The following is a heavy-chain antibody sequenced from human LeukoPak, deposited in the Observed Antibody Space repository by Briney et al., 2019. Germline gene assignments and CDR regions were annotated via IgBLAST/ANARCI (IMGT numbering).Heavy chain of an antibody. J-gene: IGHJ4*02. D-gene: IGHD5-24*01. CDR3: AMGGLQFRSPFDY. CDR2: IYYSGST. Sequence: SETLSLTCTVSGGSVSSGSYYWSWIRQPPGKGLEWIGYIYYSGSTNYNPSHKSRVTISVDTSKNQFSLKLSSVTAADTAVYYCAMGGLQFRSPFDYWGQGTLVTVSS. CDR1: GGSVSSGSYY. V-gene: IGHV4-61*01.